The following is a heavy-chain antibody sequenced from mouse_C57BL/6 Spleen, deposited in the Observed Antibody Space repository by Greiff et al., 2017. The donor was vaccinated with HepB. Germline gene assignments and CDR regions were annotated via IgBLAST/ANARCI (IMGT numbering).Heavy chain of an antibody. CDR3: AGHSSCLCFAY. CDR1: GYAFSSYW. D-gene: IGHD3-1*01. V-gene: IGHV1-80*01. Sequence: QVQLKESGAELVKPGASVKISCKASGYAFSSYWMNWVKQRPGKGLEWIGQIYPGDGDTNYNGKFKGKATLTVDKSSSTAYMPRSSLTSEDSAVYFCAGHSSCLCFAYWGQGTTLTVSS. J-gene: IGHJ2*01. CDR2: IYPGDGDT.